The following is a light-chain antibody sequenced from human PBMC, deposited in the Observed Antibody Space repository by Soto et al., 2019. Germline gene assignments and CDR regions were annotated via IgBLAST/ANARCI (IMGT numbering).Light chain of an antibody. CDR3: AAWDGSLNGWV. V-gene: IGLV1-44*01. CDR1: SSNIGSNT. J-gene: IGLJ3*02. CDR2: SKV. Sequence: QSVLTQAPSASGTPGQRVTISCSGSSSNIGSNTVSWYQQVPGTAPKVLIYSKVQRPSGVPDRFSGSKSGTSASLAIGGLQSEDEADYYCAAWDGSLNGWVFGGGTKVTVL.